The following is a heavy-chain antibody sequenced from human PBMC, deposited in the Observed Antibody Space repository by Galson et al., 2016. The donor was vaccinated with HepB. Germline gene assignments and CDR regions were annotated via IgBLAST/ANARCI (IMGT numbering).Heavy chain of an antibody. V-gene: IGHV3-30*09. CDR1: GFTLNNYA. J-gene: IGHJ6*02. CDR2: ISYDGSNR. D-gene: IGHD3-3*01. CDR3: ARDWSYYYYGMDV. Sequence: SLRLSCAASGFTLNNYALNWVRQAPGKGLEWVALISYDGSNRYYGDPVRGRFAISRDTSKNTVYLQMNSLRPEDTAVYYCARDWSYYYYGMDVWGQGTTVTVSS.